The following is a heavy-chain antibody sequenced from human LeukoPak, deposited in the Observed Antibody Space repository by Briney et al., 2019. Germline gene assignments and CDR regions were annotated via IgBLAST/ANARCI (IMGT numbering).Heavy chain of an antibody. D-gene: IGHD4-17*01. CDR1: GGSFSGYY. CDR2: INHSGST. J-gene: IGHJ4*02. V-gene: IGHV4-34*01. Sequence: PSETLSLTCAVYGGSFSGYYWSWISQPPGKGLEWIGEINHSGSTNYNPSLKSRVTISVDTSKNQFSLKLSSVTAADTAVYYCAHRAGDYEEPGVYWGQGTLVTVSS. CDR3: AHRAGDYEEPGVY.